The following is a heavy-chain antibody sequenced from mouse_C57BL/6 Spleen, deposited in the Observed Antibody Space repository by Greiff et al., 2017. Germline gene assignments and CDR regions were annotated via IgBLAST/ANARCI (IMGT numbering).Heavy chain of an antibody. CDR1: GYTFTDYN. D-gene: IGHD1-1*01. CDR3: ASGVVATPHWYFDV. CDR2: INPNNGGT. J-gene: IGHJ1*03. V-gene: IGHV1-18*01. Sequence: EVQLQQSGPELVKPGASVKIPCKASGYTFTDYNMDWVKQSHGKSLEWIGDINPNNGGTIYNQKFKGKATLTVDKSSSTAYMELRSLTSEDTAVYDCASGVVATPHWYFDVWGTGTTVTVSS.